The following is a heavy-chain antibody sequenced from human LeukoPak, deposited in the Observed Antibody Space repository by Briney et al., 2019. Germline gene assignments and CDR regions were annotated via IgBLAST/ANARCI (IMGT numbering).Heavy chain of an antibody. J-gene: IGHJ4*02. CDR3: ARRYSNSYFDF. Sequence: PSETLSLTCTVSGYSISSGYYWGWIRQPPGKGLEWIGSIYHSGSTYYNPSLKSRVTISVDTSNNQFSLKLNSVTAADTAVYYCARRYSNSYFDFWGQGTLVTVSS. D-gene: IGHD4-11*01. CDR1: GYSISSGYY. V-gene: IGHV4-38-2*02. CDR2: IYHSGST.